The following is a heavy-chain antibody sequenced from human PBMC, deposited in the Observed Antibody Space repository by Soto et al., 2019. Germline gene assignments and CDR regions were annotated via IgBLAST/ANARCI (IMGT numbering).Heavy chain of an antibody. V-gene: IGHV1-69*01. CDR2: IIPIFGTA. Sequence: SVKVSCKASGGTFSSYAISWVRQAPGQGLEWMGGIIPIFGTANYAQKFQGRVTITADESTSTAYMELSSLRSEDTAVYYCANNGCGGYNCGYYFDYWGQGTLVTVSS. CDR3: ANNGCGGYNCGYYFDY. D-gene: IGHD5-12*01. CDR1: GGTFSSYA. J-gene: IGHJ4*02.